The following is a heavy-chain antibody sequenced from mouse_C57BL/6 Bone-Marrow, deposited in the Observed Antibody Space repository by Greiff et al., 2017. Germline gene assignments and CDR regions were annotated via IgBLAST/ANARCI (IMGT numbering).Heavy chain of an antibody. CDR2: IWSGGST. Sequence: QVQLQQSGPGLVQPSQSLSITCTVSGFSLTSYGVHWVRQSPGKGLEWLGVIWSGGSTDYNAAFISRLSISKDNSKSQVFFKMNSLQADDTAIYYCARNDGYPWYLDVWGTGTTVTVSS. V-gene: IGHV2-2*01. D-gene: IGHD2-3*01. CDR3: ARNDGYPWYLDV. J-gene: IGHJ1*03. CDR1: GFSLTSYG.